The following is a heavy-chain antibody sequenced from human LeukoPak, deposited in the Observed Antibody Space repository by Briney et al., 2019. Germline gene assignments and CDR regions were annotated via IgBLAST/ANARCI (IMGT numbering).Heavy chain of an antibody. CDR1: GFTVSSNY. Sequence: GGSLRLSCAASGFTVSSNYMSWVRQAPRKGLEWVSVIYSGGSTYYADSVKGRFTISRDNSKNTLYLQMNSLRAEDTAVYYCARDQVGAVDYWGQGTLVTVSS. D-gene: IGHD1-26*01. J-gene: IGHJ4*02. CDR3: ARDQVGAVDY. CDR2: IYSGGST. V-gene: IGHV3-53*01.